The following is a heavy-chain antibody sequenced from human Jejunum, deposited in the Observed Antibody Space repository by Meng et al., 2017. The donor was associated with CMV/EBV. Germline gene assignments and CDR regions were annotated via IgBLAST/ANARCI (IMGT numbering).Heavy chain of an antibody. CDR3: AREPPRGVHFDH. Sequence: ASGYTFTNYNIHWMRQAPGHGLEYMGVIYDSGGNTYKEQKFQGRLTMTWDTSTTTVHMELSSLTSEDTAVYYCAREPPRGVHFDHWGQGTLVTVSS. CDR2: IYDSGGNT. D-gene: IGHD5-24*01. CDR1: GYTFTNYN. J-gene: IGHJ4*02. V-gene: IGHV1-46*01.